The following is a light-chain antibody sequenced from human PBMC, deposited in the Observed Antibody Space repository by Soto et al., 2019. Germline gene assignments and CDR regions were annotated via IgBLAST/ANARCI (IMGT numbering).Light chain of an antibody. CDR3: QQYGNSPWT. J-gene: IGKJ1*01. CDR2: GAS. V-gene: IGKV3-20*01. CDR1: QSVSSSY. Sequence: EIVMTQSPATLSVSPGERATLSCRASQSVSSSYLAWYQQKPGQAPRLLIYGASSRATGIPDRFSGSGSGTDFTLTSSSLEPEDFAVYYCQQYGNSPWTFGQGTKVDIK.